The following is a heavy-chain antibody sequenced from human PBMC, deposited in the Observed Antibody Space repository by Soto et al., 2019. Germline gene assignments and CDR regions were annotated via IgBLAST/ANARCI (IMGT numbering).Heavy chain of an antibody. CDR1: GYSFTSYW. D-gene: IGHD2-2*01. V-gene: IGHV5-51*01. CDR3: ARHLKCSSTSCYFYYYGMDV. J-gene: IGHJ6*02. CDR2: IYPGDSDT. Sequence: EVQLVQSGAEVKKPGESLKISCKGSGYSFTSYWIGWVRQMPGKGLEWMGIIYPGDSDTRYSPSFQGQVTISADKSISTAYLQWSSLKASDTAVYYCARHLKCSSTSCYFYYYGMDVWGQGTTVTVSS.